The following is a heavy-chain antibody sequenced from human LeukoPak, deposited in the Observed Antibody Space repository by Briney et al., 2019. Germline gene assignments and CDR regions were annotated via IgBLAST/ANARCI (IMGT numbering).Heavy chain of an antibody. CDR3: ASRRISYDSSGYQLYFDY. J-gene: IGHJ4*02. D-gene: IGHD3-22*01. V-gene: IGHV3-48*01. Sequence: PGGSLRLSCAASGFTFSSYSMNWVRQAPGKGLEWVSYISSSSSTIYYADSVKGRFTISRDNAKNSLYLQVNSLRAEDTAVYYCASRRISYDSSGYQLYFDYWGQGTLVTVSS. CDR1: GFTFSSYS. CDR2: ISSSSSTI.